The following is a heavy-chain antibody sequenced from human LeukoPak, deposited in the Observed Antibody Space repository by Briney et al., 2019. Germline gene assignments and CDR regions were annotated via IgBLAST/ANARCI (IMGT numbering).Heavy chain of an antibody. J-gene: IGHJ6*02. V-gene: IGHV3-23*01. Sequence: GGSLRLSCEASGFTFSDYAMSWVRQAPGKGLEWVSAISGSGGSTYYADSVKGRFTISRDNSKNTLFLQMNSLRAEDTAVYYCARDRHYNMDVWGQGTTVTVSS. CDR1: GFTFSDYA. CDR2: ISGSGGST. CDR3: ARDRHYNMDV.